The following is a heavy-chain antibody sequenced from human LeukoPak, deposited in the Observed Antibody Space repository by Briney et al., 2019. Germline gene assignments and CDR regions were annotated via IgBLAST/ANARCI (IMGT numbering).Heavy chain of an antibody. CDR1: GFTFSDFV. J-gene: IGHJ5*02. D-gene: IGHD6-13*01. Sequence: GGSLRLSCAASGFTFSDFVMHWVRQAPGKGLEWVSFIRNDGSKDYYPDSVKGRFTISRDNSRTTLYLQMHSLRIEDTAVYYCVKGGSSSHNWFDPWGQGILVTVSS. V-gene: IGHV3-30*02. CDR2: IRNDGSKD. CDR3: VKGGSSSHNWFDP.